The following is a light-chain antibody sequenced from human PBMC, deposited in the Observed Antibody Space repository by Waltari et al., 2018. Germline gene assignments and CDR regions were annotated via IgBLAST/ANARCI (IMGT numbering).Light chain of an antibody. CDR2: AAS. CDR3: QQYYSNPAT. V-gene: IGKV1-8*01. J-gene: IGKJ1*01. CDR1: QGISSY. Sequence: AIRITQSPSSLSASTGDRVTITCQASQGISSYLAWYQQKPGKAPKVLIYAASTLQSGVPSRFSGSGSGTDFTLTISCLQSEDFAIYYCQQYYSNPATFGQGTKVEIK.